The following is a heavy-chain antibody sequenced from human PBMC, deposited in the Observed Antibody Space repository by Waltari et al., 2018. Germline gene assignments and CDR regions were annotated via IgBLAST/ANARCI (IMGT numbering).Heavy chain of an antibody. CDR2: IYPGDSGT. CDR1: GYNFATYW. Sequence: EVQLVQSGAEVKKPGESLKISCKGSGYNFATYWIGWVRQRPGKGMEWMGVIYPGDSGTRSSPSFQGKVTISADKSISTAYLQWSSLKASDTAMYYCARQRRALAVPATGYYYYMDVWGKGTTVTVSS. CDR3: ARQRRALAVPATGYYYYMDV. J-gene: IGHJ6*03. V-gene: IGHV5-51*01. D-gene: IGHD6-19*01.